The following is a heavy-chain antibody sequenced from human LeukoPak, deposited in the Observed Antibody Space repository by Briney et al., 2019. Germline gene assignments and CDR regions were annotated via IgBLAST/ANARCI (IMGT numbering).Heavy chain of an antibody. V-gene: IGHV4-61*02. CDR1: GGSISSGSYY. D-gene: IGHD3-10*01. CDR3: ARSPLFIYGSGSYYMGYNWFDP. J-gene: IGHJ5*02. Sequence: SQTLSLTCTVSGGSISSGSYYWSWIRQPAGKGLEWIGRIYTSGSTNYNPSLKSRVTMSVDTSKNQFSLKLSSVTAADTAVYYCARSPLFIYGSGSYYMGYNWFDPWGQGTLVTVSS. CDR2: IYTSGST.